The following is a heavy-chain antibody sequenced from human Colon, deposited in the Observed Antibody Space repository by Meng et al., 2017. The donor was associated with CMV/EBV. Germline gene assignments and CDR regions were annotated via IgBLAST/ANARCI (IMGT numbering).Heavy chain of an antibody. D-gene: IGHD3-3*01. V-gene: IGHV1-69*10. CDR2: IIPITGMP. CDR3: ARTSQTDDSRYYCYALDG. J-gene: IGHJ6*02. CDR1: GGTFISFA. Sequence: SVKVSCKASGGTFISFAISWVRQAPGQGREWMGGIIPITGMPNYEQNFQGRVTITADKSTSTAYMALSSLRSEDTAVYYCARTSQTDDSRYYCYALDGWGQGTTVTVSS.